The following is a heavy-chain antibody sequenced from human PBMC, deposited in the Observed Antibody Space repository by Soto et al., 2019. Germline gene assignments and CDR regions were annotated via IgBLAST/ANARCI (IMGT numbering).Heavy chain of an antibody. CDR2: IYSGGST. CDR1: GFTVSSNY. D-gene: IGHD2-15*01. J-gene: IGHJ4*02. V-gene: IGHV3-66*01. CDR3: ASRLGYCSGGSCYWGAFDY. Sequence: GGSLRLSCAASGFTVSSNYMSWVRQAPGKGLEWVSVIYSGGSTYYADSVKGRFTISRDNSKNTLYLQMNSLRAEDTAVYYCASRLGYCSGGSCYWGAFDYWGQGTLVTVSS.